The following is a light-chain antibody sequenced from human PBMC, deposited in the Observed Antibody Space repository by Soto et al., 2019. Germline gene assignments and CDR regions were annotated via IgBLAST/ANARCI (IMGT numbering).Light chain of an antibody. CDR1: SSNIGAGYD. J-gene: IGLJ2*01. CDR3: QSYDSSLSALV. Sequence: QSALTQPPSVSGAPGQRVTISCSGRSSNIGAGYDVHWYQHLSGTAPKLLIYGNDNRPSGVPDRFSGSKSGTSTSLAITGLQAEDEADYYCQSYDSSLSALVFGGGTKLTVL. CDR2: GND. V-gene: IGLV1-40*01.